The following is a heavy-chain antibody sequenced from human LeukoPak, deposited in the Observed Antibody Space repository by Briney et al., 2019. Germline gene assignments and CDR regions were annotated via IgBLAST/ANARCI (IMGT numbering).Heavy chain of an antibody. V-gene: IGHV3-33*06. CDR1: GFTFSSYG. D-gene: IGHD7-27*01. J-gene: IGHJ4*02. CDR2: IWYDGSNK. Sequence: GGSLRLSCAASGFTFSSYGMHWVRQAPGKGLEWVAVIWYDGSNKYYADSVKGRFTISRDNSKNTLYLQMNSLRAEDTAVYYCAKDGGLWVSAHWGDSWGRGTLVTVSS. CDR3: AKDGGLWVSAHWGDS.